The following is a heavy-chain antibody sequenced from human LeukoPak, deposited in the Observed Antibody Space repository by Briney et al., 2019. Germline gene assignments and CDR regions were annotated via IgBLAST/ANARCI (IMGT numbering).Heavy chain of an antibody. D-gene: IGHD6-13*01. V-gene: IGHV3-7*01. CDR3: AGGSGWLIHH. CDR1: GFTFSSYE. J-gene: IGHJ1*01. CDR2: IKQDGSET. Sequence: PGGSLRLSCAASGFTFSSYEMNWVRHPPGKGLEWVAGIKQDGSETLYVDSVRGRFTISRDNAQNSLYLQMNSLRTEDTAVYYCAGGSGWLIHHWGQGTLVAVSS.